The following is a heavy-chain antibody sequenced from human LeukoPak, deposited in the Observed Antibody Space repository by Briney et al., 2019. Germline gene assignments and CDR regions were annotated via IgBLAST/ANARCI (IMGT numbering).Heavy chain of an antibody. CDR3: ARVGMVRGPYPHDAFDI. Sequence: SETLSLTCAVYGGSFSGYYWSWIRQPPGKGLEWIGEINHSGSTNYNPSLKSRVTISVDTSKNQFSLKLSAVTAADTAVYYCARVGMVRGPYPHDAFDIWGQGTMVTVSS. CDR1: GGSFSGYY. CDR2: INHSGST. J-gene: IGHJ3*02. V-gene: IGHV4-34*01. D-gene: IGHD3-10*01.